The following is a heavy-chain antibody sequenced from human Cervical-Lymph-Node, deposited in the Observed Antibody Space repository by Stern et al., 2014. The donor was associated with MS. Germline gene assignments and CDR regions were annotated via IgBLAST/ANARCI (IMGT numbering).Heavy chain of an antibody. CDR1: GFTFSRSW. CDR3: ARGRGWFDP. D-gene: IGHD3-16*01. V-gene: IGHV3-7*01. J-gene: IGHJ5*02. CDR2: INQSGWDK. Sequence: VQLVESGGGLVQPGGSLRLSCAASGFTFSRSWMSWVRQAPGKGLEWVAYINQSGWDKYNADSVKGRFTISRDTAQHSLYLQTNGLRVDDTAVYYCARGRGWFDPWGQGTLVTVSS.